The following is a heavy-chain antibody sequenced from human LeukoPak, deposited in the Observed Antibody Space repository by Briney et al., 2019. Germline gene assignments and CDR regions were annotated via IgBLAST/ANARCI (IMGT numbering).Heavy chain of an antibody. CDR1: GFTFSSYE. CDR2: ISSSGSTI. V-gene: IGHV3-48*03. CDR3: ASGSPAFDY. Sequence: GGSLRLSCAASGFTFSSYEMNWVRQAPGKGPEWVSYISSSGSTIYYADSVKGRFTISRDNAKNSLYLQMNSLRAEDTAVYYCASGSPAFDYWGQGTLVTVSS. J-gene: IGHJ4*02.